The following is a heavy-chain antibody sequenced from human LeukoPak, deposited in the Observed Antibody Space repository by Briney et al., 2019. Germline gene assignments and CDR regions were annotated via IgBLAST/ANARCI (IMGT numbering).Heavy chain of an antibody. Sequence: GGSLRLSCAASGFTFSSYAMSWVRQAPGKGLEWVSAISGSGGSTYYADSVKGRFTISRDNSKNTLYLQMNSLRAEDTAVYYRSKSRAAYYFYLWGQGTLGTGS. V-gene: IGHV3-23*01. CDR3: SKSRAAYYFYL. J-gene: IGHJ4*01. D-gene: IGHD6-13*01. CDR1: GFTFSSYA. CDR2: ISGSGGST.